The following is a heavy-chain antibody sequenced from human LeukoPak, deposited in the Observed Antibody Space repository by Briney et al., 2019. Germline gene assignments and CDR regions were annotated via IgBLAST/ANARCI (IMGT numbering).Heavy chain of an antibody. V-gene: IGHV4-4*07. CDR2: IYNSGST. D-gene: IGHD2-2*01. CDR3: AREEGSSTSYYYYMDV. Sequence: SETLSLTCTVSGGSMRSYFWNWIRQPAGKGLEWIGRIYNSGSTKYNPSLKSRVTMSVDTSKNQFSLKLSSVTAADTAVYYCAREEGSSTSYYYYMDVWGKGTTVTASS. J-gene: IGHJ6*03. CDR1: GGSMRSYF.